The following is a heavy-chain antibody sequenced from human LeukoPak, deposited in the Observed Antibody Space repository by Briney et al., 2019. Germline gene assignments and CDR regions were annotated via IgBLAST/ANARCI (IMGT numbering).Heavy chain of an antibody. D-gene: IGHD3-10*01. CDR1: GGSIRGHY. CDR3: ARVNYRWGSHSSWFDP. Sequence: SDTLSLTRTLSGGSIRGHYESWIPAPPEKGLESIGYIPDSGSPNYNPSLKGRVTISLDTSRNQFSLNLASVTAADTAVYYCARVNYRWGSHSSWFDPWGQGTVVTVSS. J-gene: IGHJ5*02. V-gene: IGHV4-59*08. CDR2: IPDSGSP.